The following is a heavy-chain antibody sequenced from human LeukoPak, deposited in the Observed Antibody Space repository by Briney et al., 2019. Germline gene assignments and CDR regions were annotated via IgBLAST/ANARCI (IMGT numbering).Heavy chain of an antibody. CDR1: GGTFSSYA. J-gene: IGHJ4*02. Sequence: SVKVSCKASGGTFSSYAISWVRQAPGQGLEWMGGIIPIFGTANYAQKFQGRVTITADESTSTAYMGLRSLRSDDTAVYYCARVLGYYGSGSSRPYYFDYWGQGTLVTVSS. V-gene: IGHV1-69*01. CDR3: ARVLGYYGSGSSRPYYFDY. CDR2: IIPIFGTA. D-gene: IGHD3-10*01.